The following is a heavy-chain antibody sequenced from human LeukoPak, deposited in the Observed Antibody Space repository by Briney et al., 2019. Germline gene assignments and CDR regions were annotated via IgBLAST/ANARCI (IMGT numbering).Heavy chain of an antibody. CDR3: ARVGYDSSGYYWAVFDY. D-gene: IGHD3-22*01. V-gene: IGHV4-39*07. Sequence: SETLSLTCTVSGGSISSRNYHWVWIRQPPGKGLEWIASIYYSGSTYYNPSLKSRVTISVDTSKNQFSLKLSSVTAADTAVYYCARVGYDSSGYYWAVFDYWGQGTLVTVSS. CDR1: GGSISSRNYH. CDR2: IYYSGST. J-gene: IGHJ4*02.